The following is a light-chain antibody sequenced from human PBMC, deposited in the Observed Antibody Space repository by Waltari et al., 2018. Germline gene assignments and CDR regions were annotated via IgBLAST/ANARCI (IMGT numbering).Light chain of an antibody. CDR2: EVS. J-gene: IGLJ2*01. CDR1: SSAVGSYNL. CDR3: CSYAGSSTYVV. Sequence: QSALTQPASVSGSPGQSITISCTGTSSAVGSYNLVSWYQQHPGQPPKLMIYEVSQRPSGVSNRFSGSKSGNTSSLTISGLQAEDEADYYCCSYAGSSTYVVFGGGTKLTVL. V-gene: IGLV2-23*02.